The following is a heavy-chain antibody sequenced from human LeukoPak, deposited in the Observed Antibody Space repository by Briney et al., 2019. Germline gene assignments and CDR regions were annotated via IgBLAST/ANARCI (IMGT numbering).Heavy chain of an antibody. CDR1: GYTFTSYY. V-gene: IGHV1-46*01. J-gene: IGHJ4*02. Sequence: ASVKVSCKASGYTFTSYYMHWVRQAPGQGLEWMGIINPSGGSTSYAQKFQDRVTMTRDMSTSTVYMELSSLRSEDTAVYYCARERGYYDSSGYYLVYFDYWGQGTLVTVSS. D-gene: IGHD3-22*01. CDR3: ARERGYYDSSGYYLVYFDY. CDR2: INPSGGST.